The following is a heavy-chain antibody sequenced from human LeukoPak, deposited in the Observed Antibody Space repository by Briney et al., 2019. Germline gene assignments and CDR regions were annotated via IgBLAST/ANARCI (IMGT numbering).Heavy chain of an antibody. CDR2: IIPIFGTA. V-gene: IGHV1-69*13. CDR3: ARASCSSTSCYKWFDP. D-gene: IGHD2-2*02. Sequence: SVKVSCKAPGGTFSSYAISWVRQAPGQGLEWMGGIIPIFGTANYAQKFQGRVTITADESTSTAYMELSSLRSEDTAVYYCARASCSSTSCYKWFDPWGQGTLVTVSS. J-gene: IGHJ5*02. CDR1: GGTFSSYA.